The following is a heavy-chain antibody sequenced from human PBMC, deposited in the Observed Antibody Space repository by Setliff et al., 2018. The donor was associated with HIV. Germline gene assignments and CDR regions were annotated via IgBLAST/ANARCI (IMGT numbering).Heavy chain of an antibody. D-gene: IGHD1-26*01. V-gene: IGHV1-2*06. CDR3: ARDFFGQRVGATLGY. Sequence: ASVKVSCKASGYTFTGYYMHWVRQAPGQGLEWMGRINPNSGGTNYAQKFQGRVTMTRDTSISTAYMELSRLRPDDTAVYYCARDFFGQRVGATLGYWGQGTLVTVSS. CDR1: GYTFTGYY. CDR2: INPNSGGT. J-gene: IGHJ4*02.